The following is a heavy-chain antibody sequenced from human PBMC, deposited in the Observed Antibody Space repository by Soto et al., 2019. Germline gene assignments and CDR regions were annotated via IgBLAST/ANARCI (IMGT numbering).Heavy chain of an antibody. CDR3: ARDRGHYDFWSGYSLSYYYYMDV. J-gene: IGHJ6*03. D-gene: IGHD3-3*01. V-gene: IGHV1-69*08. CDR1: GGTFSSYT. CDR2: IIPILGIA. Sequence: QVQLVQSGAEVKKPGSSVKVSCKASGGTFSSYTISWVRQAPGQGLEWMGRIIPILGIANYAQKFQGRVTITADKSTSTAYMELSSLRSEDTAVYYCARDRGHYDFWSGYSLSYYYYMDVWGKGTTVTVSS.